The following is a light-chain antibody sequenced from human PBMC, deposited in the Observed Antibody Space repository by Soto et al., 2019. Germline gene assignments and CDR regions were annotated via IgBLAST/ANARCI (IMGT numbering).Light chain of an antibody. V-gene: IGKV3-15*01. CDR3: QQYNTWPRAT. CDR1: QSISSN. CDR2: RTS. J-gene: IGKJ4*01. Sequence: IVMTQSPATLSVSPGERAILSCRVSQSISSNLAWYQQKPGQAPRLLMFRTSSRATGFPARFSGSGSGTEFNLTISSLQSEDFGVYYCQQYNTWPRATFGGGTKVDIK.